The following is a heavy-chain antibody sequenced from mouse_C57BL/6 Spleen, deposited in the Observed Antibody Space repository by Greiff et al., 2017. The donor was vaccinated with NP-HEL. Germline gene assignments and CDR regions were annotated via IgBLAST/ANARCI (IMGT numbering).Heavy chain of an antibody. D-gene: IGHD2-4*01. CDR1: GYTFTDYN. CDR2: INPNNGGT. V-gene: IGHV1-22*01. CDR3: ARGPYDYDEGYAMDY. Sequence: EVQLQQSGPELVKPGASVKMSCKASGYTFTDYNMHWVKQSHGKSLEWIGYINPNNGGTSSNQKFTGKATLTVNKSSSKSYMELRSLTVEDSSVYDGARGPYDYDEGYAMDYWGQGTSVTVSS. J-gene: IGHJ4*01.